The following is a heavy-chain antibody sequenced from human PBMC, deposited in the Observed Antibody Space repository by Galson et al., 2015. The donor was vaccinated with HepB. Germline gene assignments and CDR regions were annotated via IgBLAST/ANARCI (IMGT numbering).Heavy chain of an antibody. CDR2: INHSGST. CDR3: ARGSPRHIAVAGTARNYYFDY. D-gene: IGHD6-19*01. V-gene: IGHV4-34*01. Sequence: LSLTCAVYGGSFSGYYWSWIRQPPGKGLEWIGEINHSGSTNYNPSLKSRVTISVDTSKNQFSLKLSSVTAADTAVYYCARGSPRHIAVAGTARNYYFDYWGQGTLVTVSS. CDR1: GGSFSGYY. J-gene: IGHJ4*02.